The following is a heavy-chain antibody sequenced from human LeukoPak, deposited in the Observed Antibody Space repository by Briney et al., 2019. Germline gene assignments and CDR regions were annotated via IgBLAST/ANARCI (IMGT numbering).Heavy chain of an antibody. J-gene: IGHJ4*02. D-gene: IGHD3-10*01. CDR3: AKQGGSRTYHKAWGY. Sequence: QPGGSLRLSCAASEFIFSDYAMTWVRQAPGKGLEWVSGISGSDGSTYYADSVRGRFTISRDNSKNTVYLQMNSLRADDTAVYYCAKQGGSRTYHKAWGYWGQGTLVTVSS. V-gene: IGHV3-23*01. CDR2: ISGSDGST. CDR1: EFIFSDYA.